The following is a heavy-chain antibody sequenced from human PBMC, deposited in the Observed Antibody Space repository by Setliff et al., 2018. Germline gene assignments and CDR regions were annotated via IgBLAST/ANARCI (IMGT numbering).Heavy chain of an antibody. CDR2: ISDSSRTHT. V-gene: IGHV3-11*06. CDR3: TTPGGGDCYGCNWFDP. D-gene: IGHD2-21*02. CDR1: GFIFNNFW. Sequence: KTGGSLRLSCSASGFIFNNFWMSWIRQAPGKGLEWLSHISDSSRTHTAYADSVKGRFTISRDNAKNSLFLQMNSLTAEDTARYYCTTPGGGDCYGCNWFDPWGQGTLVTVSS. J-gene: IGHJ5*02.